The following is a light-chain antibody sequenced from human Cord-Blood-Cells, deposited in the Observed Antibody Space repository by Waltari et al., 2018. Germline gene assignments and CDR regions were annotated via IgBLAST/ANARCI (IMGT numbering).Light chain of an antibody. V-gene: IGLV2-14*01. J-gene: IGLJ2*01. CDR3: SSYTSSSTVV. CDR1: SSDAGGSTY. CDR2: DVS. Sequence: QSALTQPASVYGSPGQSITISCTGTSSDAGGSTYVSWYQQHPGKAPKLMIYDVSNRPSGVSNRFSGSKSGNTASLTISGLQSEDEADYYCSSYTSSSTVVFGGGTKLTVL.